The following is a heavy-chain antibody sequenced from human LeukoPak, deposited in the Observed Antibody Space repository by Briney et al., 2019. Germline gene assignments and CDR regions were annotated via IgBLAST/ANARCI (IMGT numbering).Heavy chain of an antibody. CDR3: ARRRVGRGSYFDY. J-gene: IGHJ4*02. D-gene: IGHD3-10*01. V-gene: IGHV4-34*01. CDR1: GGSFSGYY. Sequence: SETLSLTCAVYGGSFSGYYWTWIRQPPGKGLEWIGEINHSGSTNYNPSLKSRVTISVDTSNNQFSLKLSSVTAADTAVYYCARRRVGRGSYFDYWGQGTLVTVSS. CDR2: INHSGST.